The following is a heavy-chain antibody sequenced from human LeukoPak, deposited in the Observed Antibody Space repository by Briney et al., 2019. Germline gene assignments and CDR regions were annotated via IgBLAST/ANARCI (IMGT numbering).Heavy chain of an antibody. D-gene: IGHD3-22*01. CDR2: IYYSGST. CDR3: ARFFPDYYYDSSGGNWFDP. V-gene: IGHV4-30-4*01. J-gene: IGHJ5*02. Sequence: PSETLSLTCTVSGGSISSGDYYWSWIRQPPGKGLEWIGYIYYSGSTYYNPSLKSRVTISVDTSKNQFSLKLSSVTAADTAVYYCARFFPDYYYDSSGGNWFDPWGQGTLVTVSS. CDR1: GGSISSGDYY.